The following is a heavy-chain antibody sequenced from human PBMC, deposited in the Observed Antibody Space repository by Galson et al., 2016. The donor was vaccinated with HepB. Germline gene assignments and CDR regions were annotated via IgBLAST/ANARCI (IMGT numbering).Heavy chain of an antibody. CDR1: GYTFTNYA. CDR2: INADNGET. Sequence: SVKVSCKASGYTFTNYAIHWVRQAPGQRLEWMGWINADNGETKFSQRFQGRVTITRDTSANTAYMDLSSLRSEDTAVYYCARDLTDASYYTMDVWGLGTTVTVSS. J-gene: IGHJ6*02. V-gene: IGHV1-3*01. CDR3: ARDLTDASYYTMDV. D-gene: IGHD3-16*01.